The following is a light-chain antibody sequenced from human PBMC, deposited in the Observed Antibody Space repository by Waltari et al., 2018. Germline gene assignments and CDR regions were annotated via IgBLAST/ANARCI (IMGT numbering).Light chain of an antibody. CDR1: QIENKY. CDR3: QAWDSSAVI. V-gene: IGLV3-1*01. J-gene: IGLJ2*01. Sequence: SYELTQAPSVSVSPGQTASITCSGEQIENKYVYWYQQKSGQSPVLVIHQDTKRPSGIPERFSGSNSGSAATLTITGTQAVDEAHYYCQAWDSSAVIFGGGTKLTVL. CDR2: QDT.